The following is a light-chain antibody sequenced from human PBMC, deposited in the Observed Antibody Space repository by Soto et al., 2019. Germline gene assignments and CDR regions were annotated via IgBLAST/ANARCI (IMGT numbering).Light chain of an antibody. CDR1: ESVRDNY. CDR3: QQYGSSPGT. Sequence: EVVLTQSPGTLSLSPGERATLSCRASESVRDNYLAWYQQKPGQAPSLLIYDTSSRANGVADRFSGSGSGTDFALTISRVXPEDFAMYFCQQYGSSPGTFGQGTKVEI. J-gene: IGKJ1*01. CDR2: DTS. V-gene: IGKV3-20*01.